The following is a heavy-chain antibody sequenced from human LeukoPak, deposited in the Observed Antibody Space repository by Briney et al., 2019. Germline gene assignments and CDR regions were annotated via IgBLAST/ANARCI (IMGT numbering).Heavy chain of an antibody. J-gene: IGHJ4*02. Sequence: GGSLRLSCAASGFTFSNHGMNWVRQAPGKGLEWVSGISPSGDIRYYADSVRGRFTISRDNSKNTLYLEVISLTAEDTAVYYCAKDDAWLRFGEWSQGTLVTVSS. CDR1: GFTFSNHG. D-gene: IGHD3-10*01. V-gene: IGHV3-23*01. CDR2: ISPSGDIR. CDR3: AKDDAWLRFGE.